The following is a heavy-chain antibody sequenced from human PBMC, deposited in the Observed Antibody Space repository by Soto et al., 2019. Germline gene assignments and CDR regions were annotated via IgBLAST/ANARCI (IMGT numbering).Heavy chain of an antibody. Sequence: GGSLRLSCAASGFTFDDYAMHWVRQAPGKGLEWVSGISWNSGSIGYADSVKGRFTISRDNAKNSLYLQMNSLRAEDTALYYCAKGAGYSSSWYVPWFDPWGQGTLVTVSS. D-gene: IGHD6-13*01. CDR2: ISWNSGSI. CDR1: GFTFDDYA. V-gene: IGHV3-9*01. CDR3: AKGAGYSSSWYVPWFDP. J-gene: IGHJ5*02.